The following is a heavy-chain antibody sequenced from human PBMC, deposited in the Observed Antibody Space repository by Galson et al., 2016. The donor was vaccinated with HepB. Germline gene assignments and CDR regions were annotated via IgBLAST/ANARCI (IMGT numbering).Heavy chain of an antibody. J-gene: IGHJ6*02. V-gene: IGHV3-15*01. CDR3: RYGMDV. CDR1: GFTFSNAW. CDR2: IKSKTDGGTT. Sequence: SLRLSCAASGFTFSNAWMSWVRQAPGKGLEWVGRIKSKTDGGTTDYAAPVKGRFSISSDDSKNTLYLQMNSLETEDTAVYYCRYGMDVWGQGTTVTVSS.